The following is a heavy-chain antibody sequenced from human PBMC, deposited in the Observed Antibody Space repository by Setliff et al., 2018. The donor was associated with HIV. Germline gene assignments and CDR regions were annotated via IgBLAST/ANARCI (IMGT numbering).Heavy chain of an antibody. CDR1: GGSINSYY. Sequence: PSETLSLTCTVSGGSINSYYWNWIRQSPGKGLEWIGYIGYNGDTSYNPSLNSRVTLSVDRSKNQFSLKLSSVSAADTAVYYCVRVAGFSSSWFAYWGQGTLVTVSS. J-gene: IGHJ5*01. CDR2: IGYNGDT. D-gene: IGHD6-13*01. V-gene: IGHV4-59*01. CDR3: VRVAGFSSSWFAY.